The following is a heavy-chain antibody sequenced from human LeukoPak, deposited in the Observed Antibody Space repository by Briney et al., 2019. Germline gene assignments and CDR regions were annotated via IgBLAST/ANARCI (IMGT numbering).Heavy chain of an antibody. CDR3: ARVSYGYYWFDP. CDR1: GYTFTSYG. V-gene: IGHV1-18*01. J-gene: IGHJ5*02. Sequence: GASVKVSCKASGYTFTSYGISWVRQAPGQGLEWMGCISAYTGNTNYSQKLQGRVTMITDTSTSTAYMELRSLRSDDTAVYYCARVSYGYYWFDPWGQGTLVTVSS. CDR2: ISAYTGNT. D-gene: IGHD5-18*01.